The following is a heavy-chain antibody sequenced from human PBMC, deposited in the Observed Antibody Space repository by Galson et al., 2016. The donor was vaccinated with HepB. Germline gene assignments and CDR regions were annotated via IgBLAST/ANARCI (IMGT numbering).Heavy chain of an antibody. J-gene: IGHJ4*02. CDR3: AKGRNYYDNSGYFAD. CDR1: GFTFTTYW. D-gene: IGHD3-22*01. V-gene: IGHV3-74*03. CDR2: INTDGSNT. Sequence: SLRLSCAASGFTFTTYWMHWLRQTPRKGLVWVSRINTDGSNTTYADSVKGRFTISRDNSKNTLFLQMNSLRAEDTAVYYCAKGRNYYDNSGYFADWGQGTLVTVSS.